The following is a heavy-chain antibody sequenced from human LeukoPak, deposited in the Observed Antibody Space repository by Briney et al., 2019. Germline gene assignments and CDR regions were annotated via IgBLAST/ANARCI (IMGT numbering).Heavy chain of an antibody. Sequence: GGSLRLSCAASGFTFSNYWMSWVRQAPGKGLEWVANLKQDGGEKYYVDSVKGRFTISRDNAKNSLYLQMNSLRAEDTAVYYCAREKFLEWYAVAGTFGYFDYWGQGTLVTVSS. CDR1: GFTFSNYW. D-gene: IGHD6-19*01. CDR2: LKQDGGEK. CDR3: AREKFLEWYAVAGTFGYFDY. V-gene: IGHV3-7*01. J-gene: IGHJ4*02.